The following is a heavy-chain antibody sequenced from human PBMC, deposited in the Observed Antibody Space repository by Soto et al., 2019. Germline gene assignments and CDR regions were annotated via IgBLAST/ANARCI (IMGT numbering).Heavy chain of an antibody. CDR1: GFTFSAYA. D-gene: IGHD6-13*01. CDR3: AKNGASSKTWYMWYYALDV. V-gene: IGHV3-23*01. J-gene: IGHJ6*01. Sequence: GGSLRLSCAASGFTFSAYAMTWVRQAPGKGLERVSGISSSGGTTYYADSVKGRFTITRDNSKNTLSLQMDSQRAEDTAVYYCAKNGASSKTWYMWYYALDVWGQGTTVTVAS. CDR2: ISSSGGTT.